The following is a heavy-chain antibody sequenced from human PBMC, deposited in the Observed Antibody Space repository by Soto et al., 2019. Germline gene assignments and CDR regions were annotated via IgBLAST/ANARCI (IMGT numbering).Heavy chain of an antibody. CDR3: AKDYNRNFALLMPHLLRSFPALDH. CDR1: GFTFSSYW. CDR2: IKQDENEK. Sequence: GGSLRLSCAASGFTFSSYWMSWVRQAPGKGLEWVANIKQDENEKYYVDSVKGRFTVSRDNAKNTLYLQMNSVRPADTAVYYCAKDYNRNFALLMPHLLRSFPALDHWGQGTLVTVSS. D-gene: IGHD1-7*01. V-gene: IGHV3-7*01. J-gene: IGHJ4*02.